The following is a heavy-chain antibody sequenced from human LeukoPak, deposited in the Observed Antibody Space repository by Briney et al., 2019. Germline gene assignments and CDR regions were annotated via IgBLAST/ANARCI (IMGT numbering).Heavy chain of an antibody. J-gene: IGHJ4*02. D-gene: IGHD2-2*01. V-gene: IGHV1-2*02. CDR2: INPKSGGR. CDR1: GYTFTSYG. CDR3: ATGERLVPAAMWFDY. Sequence: ASVKVSCKASGYTFTSYGINWVRQAPGQGLEWMGWINPKSGGRSYAQRFQGRVTMTRDTSISTAYMELSRLRSDDTAVYYCATGERLVPAAMWFDYWGQGTLVTVSS.